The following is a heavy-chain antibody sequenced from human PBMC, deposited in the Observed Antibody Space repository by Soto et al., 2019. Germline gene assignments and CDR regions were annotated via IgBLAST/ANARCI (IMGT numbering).Heavy chain of an antibody. CDR1: GYTFTGYY. Sequence: ASVKVSCKASGYTFTGYYMHWVRQAPGQGLEWMGWINPNSGGTNYAQKFQGWVTMTRDTSISTAYMELSRLRSDDTAVYYCAREEGYYYGSGSYYFNWFDPWGQGTLVTISS. J-gene: IGHJ5*02. CDR2: INPNSGGT. CDR3: AREEGYYYGSGSYYFNWFDP. V-gene: IGHV1-2*04. D-gene: IGHD3-10*01.